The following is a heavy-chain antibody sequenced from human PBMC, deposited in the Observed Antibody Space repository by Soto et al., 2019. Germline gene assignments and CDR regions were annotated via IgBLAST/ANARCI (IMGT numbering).Heavy chain of an antibody. D-gene: IGHD4-17*01. CDR1: GFRFSDYG. J-gene: IGHJ4*02. CDR3: AKDRRDGEYNSVYDF. V-gene: IGHV3-30*18. CDR2: MSFDGTYN. Sequence: QVQLAESGGGVVQPGRSLRLSCVGSGFRFSDYGMHWVRQAPGKGLGWVAMMSFDGTYNYYADSVKGRFIISRDNSKNTLYLQMNSLRAEDTAVYFCAKDRRDGEYNSVYDFWGQGTLVTVSS.